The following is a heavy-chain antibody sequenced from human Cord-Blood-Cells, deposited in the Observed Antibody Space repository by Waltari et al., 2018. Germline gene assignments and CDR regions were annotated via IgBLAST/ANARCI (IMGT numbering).Heavy chain of an antibody. J-gene: IGHJ4*02. D-gene: IGHD3-9*01. CDR1: GYTLTELS. V-gene: IGHV1-24*01. CDR3: ATEKRPYYDILTGYYDY. Sequence: QVKLVQSGAEVKKPGASVKVSCKVSGYTLTELSMHWARPAPGQGLEWMGGFDPEDGETIYAQKFQGRVTMTEDTSTDTAYMELSSLRSEDTAVYYCATEKRPYYDILTGYYDYWGQGTLVTVSS. CDR2: FDPEDGET.